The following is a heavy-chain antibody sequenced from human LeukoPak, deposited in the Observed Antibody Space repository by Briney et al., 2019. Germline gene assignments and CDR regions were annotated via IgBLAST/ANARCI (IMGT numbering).Heavy chain of an antibody. V-gene: IGHV3-23*01. J-gene: IGHJ4*02. CDR1: GFTFSSYA. D-gene: IGHD3-22*01. Sequence: QSGGSLRLSCAASGFTFSSYAMSGVRQAPGKGLECVSSISGSGGSTYYADSVKGRFTISRDNPKNTLYLQMNSLRAEDTAVYYCAKPYHYDSSGYHFDYWGQGTLVTVSS. CDR2: ISGSGGST. CDR3: AKPYHYDSSGYHFDY.